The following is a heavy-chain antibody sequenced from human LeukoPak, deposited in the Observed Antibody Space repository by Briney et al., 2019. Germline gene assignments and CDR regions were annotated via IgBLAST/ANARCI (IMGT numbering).Heavy chain of an antibody. CDR1: GYTLTELS. Sequence: ASVKVSCKVSGYTLTELSMHWVRQAPGKGLEWMGGFDPEDGETIYAQKFQGRVTMTEDTSTDTAYMELSSLRSEDTAVYYCATTIRGYSGDAFDIWGQGTMVTVS. J-gene: IGHJ3*02. V-gene: IGHV1-24*01. CDR3: ATTIRGYSGDAFDI. CDR2: FDPEDGET. D-gene: IGHD6-25*01.